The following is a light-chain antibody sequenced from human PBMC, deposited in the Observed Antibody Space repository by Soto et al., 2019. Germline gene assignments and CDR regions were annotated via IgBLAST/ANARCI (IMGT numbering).Light chain of an antibody. CDR3: QQYNHWPPLT. CDR2: GAS. J-gene: IGKJ4*01. Sequence: EIVMTQSPATLSVSPGERATLSCRASQSVGRNLAWYQQKPGQAPRLLIYGASTRATGNPARFSGSGSGTEFTLTISSLQSEDFAIXSCQQYNHWPPLTFGGGTKVEIK. V-gene: IGKV3-15*01. CDR1: QSVGRN.